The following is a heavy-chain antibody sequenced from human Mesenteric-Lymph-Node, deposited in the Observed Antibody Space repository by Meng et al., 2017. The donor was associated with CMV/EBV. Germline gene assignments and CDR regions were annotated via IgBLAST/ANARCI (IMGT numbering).Heavy chain of an antibody. D-gene: IGHD1-7*01. CDR1: GGSVSSGSYY. CDR2: IYYSGST. CDR3: ARGQLELQLRDYYYGMDV. J-gene: IGHJ6*02. Sequence: GSLRLSCTVSGGSVSSGSYYWSWIRQPPGKGLEWIGCIYYSGSTNYNPSLKSRVTIPVDTSKNQFSLKLSSVTAADTAVYYCARGQLELQLRDYYYGMDVWGQGTTVTVSS. V-gene: IGHV4-61*01.